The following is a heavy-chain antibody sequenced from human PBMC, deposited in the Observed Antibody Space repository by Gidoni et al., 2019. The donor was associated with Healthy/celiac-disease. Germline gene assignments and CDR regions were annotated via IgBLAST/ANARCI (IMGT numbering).Heavy chain of an antibody. Sequence: EVQLVDSGGGLVQLGGSRRLSCSASGSPFRIDSMNWVRQAPGKGLEWVSYISSSSSTIDYADSVKGRFTISRENAKNSLYLQMNSLRAEDTAVYYCARASEGCSGGSCYFDYWGQGTLVTVSS. D-gene: IGHD2-15*01. J-gene: IGHJ4*02. V-gene: IGHV3-48*01. CDR2: ISSSSSTI. CDR3: ARASEGCSGGSCYFDY. CDR1: GSPFRIDS.